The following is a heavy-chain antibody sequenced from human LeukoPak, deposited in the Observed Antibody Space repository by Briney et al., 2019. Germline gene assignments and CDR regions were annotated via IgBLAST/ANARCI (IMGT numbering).Heavy chain of an antibody. V-gene: IGHV3-30*18. CDR2: ISYDGSNK. D-gene: IGHD6-13*01. CDR1: GFTFSSYG. CDR3: AKTAAGAYYFDY. J-gene: IGHJ4*02. Sequence: GRSLRLSCAASGFTFSSYGMHWVRQAPGKGLEWVAVISYDGSNKYYADSVKGRFTISRDNSKNTLYLQMNSLRAEDTAVYHCAKTAAGAYYFDYWGQGTLVTVSS.